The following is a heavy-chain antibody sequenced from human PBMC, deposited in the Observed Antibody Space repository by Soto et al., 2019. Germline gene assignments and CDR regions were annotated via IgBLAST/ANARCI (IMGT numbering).Heavy chain of an antibody. Sequence: QVQLVESGGGVVQPGRSLRLSCAASGFTFSSYAIHWVRQAPGKGLEGVALISYDASNKYYADSAKGRFTISRDNSKNTLYLQMNSLRAEDTAVYYCARGYSSSSAAFDYWGQGTLVTVSS. CDR1: GFTFSSYA. CDR2: ISYDASNK. V-gene: IGHV3-30-3*01. D-gene: IGHD6-13*01. CDR3: ARGYSSSSAAFDY. J-gene: IGHJ4*02.